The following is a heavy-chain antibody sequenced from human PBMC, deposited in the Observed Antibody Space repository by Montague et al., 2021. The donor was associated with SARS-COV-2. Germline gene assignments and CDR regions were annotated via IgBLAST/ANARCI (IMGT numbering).Heavy chain of an antibody. CDR3: ARQRGSWLFTYYCYFCMDV. CDR2: IYYSGST. J-gene: IGHJ6*02. Sequence: SETLSLTCTVSGGSISSYYWSWIRQPPGKGLEWIGYIYYSGSTNYNPSLKSRVTISVDTSKNQFSLKLSSVTAADTAVYYCARQRGSWLFTYYCYFCMDVWGQGTTVTVSS. V-gene: IGHV4-59*01. CDR1: GGSISSYY. D-gene: IGHD3-22*01.